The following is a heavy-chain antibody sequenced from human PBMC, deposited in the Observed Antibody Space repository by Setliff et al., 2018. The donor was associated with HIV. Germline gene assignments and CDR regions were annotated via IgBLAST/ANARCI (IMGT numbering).Heavy chain of an antibody. Sequence: ASVKVSCKASGYTFTGYYMHWVRQAPGQGLEWMGWINPNSGGTNYAQKFQGRVTTTRDTSITTAYMELSSLRSDDTALYFCVRDEKRAAGGSMYYFDYWGQGTLVTVSS. CDR3: VRDEKRAAGGSMYYFDY. CDR2: INPNSGGT. J-gene: IGHJ4*02. V-gene: IGHV1-2*02. D-gene: IGHD5-12*01. CDR1: GYTFTGYY.